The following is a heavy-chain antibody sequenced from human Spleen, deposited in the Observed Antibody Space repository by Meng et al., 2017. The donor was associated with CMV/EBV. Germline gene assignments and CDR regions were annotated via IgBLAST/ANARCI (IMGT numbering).Heavy chain of an antibody. CDR1: GGSFSGYY. CDR2: INHSGST. CDR3: AREVIGRFGNWFDP. J-gene: IGHJ5*02. V-gene: IGHV4-34*01. Sequence: QVQRQKWGAGLLKPSETLSFTCAVYGGSFSGYYWSWIRQPPGKGLEWIGEINHSGSTNYNPSLKSRVTMSVDTSKNQFSLKLSSVTAADTAVYYCAREVIGRFGNWFDPWGQGTLVTVSS. D-gene: IGHD2/OR15-2a*01.